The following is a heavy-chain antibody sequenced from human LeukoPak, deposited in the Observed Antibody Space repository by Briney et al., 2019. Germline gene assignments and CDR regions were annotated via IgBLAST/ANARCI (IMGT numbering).Heavy chain of an antibody. J-gene: IGHJ4*02. V-gene: IGHV5-51*01. Sequence: PGESLKTSCKGSGYTFSSYWIGWVRQMPGKGLEWMGIIYPGDSDTRYSPSFKGQVTMSADKSINTAYLQWSSLKASDTAMYYCARNLGYSSGWYSDYWGQGTLVTVSS. CDR2: IYPGDSDT. D-gene: IGHD6-19*01. CDR3: ARNLGYSSGWYSDY. CDR1: GYTFSSYW.